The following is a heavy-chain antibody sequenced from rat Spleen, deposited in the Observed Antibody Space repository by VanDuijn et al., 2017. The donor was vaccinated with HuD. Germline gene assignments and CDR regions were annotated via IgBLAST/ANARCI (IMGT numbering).Heavy chain of an antibody. CDR2: ISPSGGST. CDR3: ARHRAGYNYYFDY. V-gene: IGHV5S13*01. J-gene: IGHJ2*01. CDR1: GFTFSNYG. D-gene: IGHD1-4*01. Sequence: EVQLVKSGGGLVQPGRSLKLSCAASGFTFSNYGMAWVRQAPKKGLEWVASISPSGGSTYYGDSVKGRFTISRDNAKSTLYLQMNSLRSEDTAPYYCARHRAGYNYYFDYWGQGVMVTVSS.